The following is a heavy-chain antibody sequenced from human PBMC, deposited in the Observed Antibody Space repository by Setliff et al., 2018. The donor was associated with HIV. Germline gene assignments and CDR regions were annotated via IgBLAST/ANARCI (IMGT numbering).Heavy chain of an antibody. CDR3: ASGCLIGGSGPCRNFEF. CDR1: RYTFSNYD. CDR2: MNPISDHR. Sequence: ASVKVSCKASRYTFSNYDVNWVRQATGRGLEWMAWMNPISDHRGYAQKFQGRLTMTKDTSTSTVYMELSSLKSDDTAVYYCASGCLIGGSGPCRNFEFWGQGTLVTVSS. J-gene: IGHJ4*02. V-gene: IGHV1-8*02. D-gene: IGHD3-9*01.